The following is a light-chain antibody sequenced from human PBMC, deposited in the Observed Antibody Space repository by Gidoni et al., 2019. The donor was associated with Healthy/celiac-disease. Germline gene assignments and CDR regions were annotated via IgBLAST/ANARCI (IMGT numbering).Light chain of an antibody. Sequence: QSVLTQPPLASGTPGQRVTISGSGRSSNIGSNTVNWYQQLPGTAPKLLIYNHNQRPSWVPDRFSGSKSGTSASLAISGLQSEDEADYYCAACDDSLNALVFGGGTKLTVL. CDR3: AACDDSLNALV. CDR2: NHN. J-gene: IGLJ3*02. CDR1: SSNIGSNT. V-gene: IGLV1-44*01.